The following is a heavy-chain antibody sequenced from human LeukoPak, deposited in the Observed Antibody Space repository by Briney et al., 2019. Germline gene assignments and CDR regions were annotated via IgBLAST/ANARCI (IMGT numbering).Heavy chain of an antibody. Sequence: AGGSLRLSCAASAFTFSAYGMHWVRQTPGKGLEWVAFIRFDGINKYYADSVKGRFTISRDNSKNTLYLQMNGLRAEDTAVYYCAKGGYSGYGQFDYWGQGTLVTVSS. CDR2: IRFDGINK. V-gene: IGHV3-30*02. D-gene: IGHD5-12*01. CDR1: AFTFSAYG. J-gene: IGHJ4*02. CDR3: AKGGYSGYGQFDY.